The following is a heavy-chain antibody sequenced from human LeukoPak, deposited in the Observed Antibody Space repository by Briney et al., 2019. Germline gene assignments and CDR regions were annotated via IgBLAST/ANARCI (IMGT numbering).Heavy chain of an antibody. D-gene: IGHD3-9*01. J-gene: IGHJ4*02. Sequence: GRSLRLSCAASGFNFSSYAMHWVRQAPGKGLEWVAVISYDGSNKYYADSVKGRFTISRDNSKNTLYLQMNSLRAEDTAVYYCARDLGLTGYYATFDYWGQGTLVTVSS. CDR1: GFNFSSYA. CDR3: ARDLGLTGYYATFDY. CDR2: ISYDGSNK. V-gene: IGHV3-30-3*01.